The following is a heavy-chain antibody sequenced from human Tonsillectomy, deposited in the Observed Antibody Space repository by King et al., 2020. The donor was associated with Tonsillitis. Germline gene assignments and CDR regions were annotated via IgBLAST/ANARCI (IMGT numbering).Heavy chain of an antibody. V-gene: IGHV3-23*04. J-gene: IGHJ4*02. D-gene: IGHD3-16*02. Sequence: DVQLVESGGGLVQPGGSLRLSCAASGFTFSSYAMSWVRQAPGKGLEWVSAISGSGGSTYYADSVKGRFTISRDNSKNTLYLQMNSLRAEDTAVYYCAKATYYDYVWGSYRYPIPHYFDYWGQGTLVTVSS. CDR1: GFTFSSYA. CDR2: ISGSGGST. CDR3: AKATYYDYVWGSYRYPIPHYFDY.